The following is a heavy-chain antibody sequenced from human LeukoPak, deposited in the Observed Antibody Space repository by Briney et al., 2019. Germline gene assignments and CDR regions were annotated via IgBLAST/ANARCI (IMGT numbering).Heavy chain of an antibody. D-gene: IGHD2-2*02. CDR1: INLYTYT. V-gene: IGHV3-21*01. CDR3: ARDVVPAAIGYYFDY. J-gene: IGHJ4*02. Sequence: PGGALKVFWEAFWINLYTYTMSLGGQAAGERLGGVGAISNSATFIDYADSVKGRFTISRDNAKNSVYLQMSSLRAEDTAVYYCARDVVPAAIGYYFDYWGQGTLVTVSS. CDR2: ISNSATFI.